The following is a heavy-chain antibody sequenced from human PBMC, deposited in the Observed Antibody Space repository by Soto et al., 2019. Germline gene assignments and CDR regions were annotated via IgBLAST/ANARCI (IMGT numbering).Heavy chain of an antibody. CDR1: GFTFSSYG. CDR2: ISYDGSNK. V-gene: IGHV3-30*18. D-gene: IGHD4-17*01. Sequence: QVQLVESGGGVVQPGRSLRLSCAASGFTFSSYGMHWVRQAPGKGLEWVAVISYDGSNKYYADSVKGRFTISRDNSKNTLYLQMNSLRAEDTAVYYCANLPFTTVVGSMDVWGQGTTVTVSS. J-gene: IGHJ6*02. CDR3: ANLPFTTVVGSMDV.